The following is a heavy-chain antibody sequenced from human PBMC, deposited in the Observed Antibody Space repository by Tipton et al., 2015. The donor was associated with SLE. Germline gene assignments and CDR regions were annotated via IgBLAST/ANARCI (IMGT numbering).Heavy chain of an antibody. Sequence: LRLSCTVSGDSISSFHWSWIRQPPGKGLEWLGDVYQSGTTNSNPSLKSRVTISVDTSKNQFSLKVSSVTAADTAVYYCARQGEYSSSSGFWFDPWGQGTLVTVSS. CDR2: VYQSGTT. CDR3: ARQGEYSSSSGFWFDP. V-gene: IGHV4-59*01. D-gene: IGHD6-6*01. CDR1: GDSISSFH. J-gene: IGHJ5*02.